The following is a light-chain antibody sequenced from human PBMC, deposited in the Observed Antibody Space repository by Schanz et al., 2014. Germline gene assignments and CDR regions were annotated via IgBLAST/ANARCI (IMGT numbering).Light chain of an antibody. CDR1: SSDVGGYKY. Sequence: QSALTQPASVSGSLGQSITISCTGTSSDVGGYKYVSWYQQHPGKAPKLMIYDVSNRPSGVSNRFSGSKSGNTASLTISGLQAEDEADYYCSSYTSSSSPWVFGGGTKLTVL. CDR3: SSYTSSSSPWV. V-gene: IGLV2-14*01. CDR2: DVS. J-gene: IGLJ3*02.